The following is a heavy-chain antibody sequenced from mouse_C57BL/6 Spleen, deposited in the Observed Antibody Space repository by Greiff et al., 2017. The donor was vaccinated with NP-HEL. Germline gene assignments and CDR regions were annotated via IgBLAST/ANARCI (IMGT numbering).Heavy chain of an antibody. Sequence: VQLQQSGAELVMPGASVKLSCKASGYTFTSYWMHWVKQRPGQGLEWIGEIDPSDSYTNYNQKFKGKSTLTVDKSSSTAYMQLSSLTSEDSAVYYCARSLITTVVAPFAYWGQGTLVTVSA. D-gene: IGHD1-1*01. J-gene: IGHJ3*01. CDR1: GYTFTSYW. CDR2: IDPSDSYT. V-gene: IGHV1-69*01. CDR3: ARSLITTVVAPFAY.